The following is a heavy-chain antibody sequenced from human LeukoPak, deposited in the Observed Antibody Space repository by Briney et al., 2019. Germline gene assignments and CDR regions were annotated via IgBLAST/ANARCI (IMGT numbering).Heavy chain of an antibody. V-gene: IGHV3-20*04. CDR3: ARNSVMITFGGVIVTPDY. J-gene: IGHJ4*02. D-gene: IGHD3-16*02. CDR1: GFTFDDYG. CDR2: INWNGGST. Sequence: GGSLRLSCAASGFTFDDYGMSWVRQAPGKGLEWVSGINWNGGSTGYADSVKGRFTISRDNAKNSLYLQMNSLRAEDTALYYCARNSVMITFGGVIVTPDYWGQGTLVTVSS.